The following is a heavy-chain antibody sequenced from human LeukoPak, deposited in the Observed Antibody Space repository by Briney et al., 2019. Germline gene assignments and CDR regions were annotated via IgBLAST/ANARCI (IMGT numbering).Heavy chain of an antibody. J-gene: IGHJ4*02. CDR2: ISGSGGST. CDR3: AKEGTTTMTFDY. Sequence: PGGSLRLSCAASGFTFSSYAMSWVRQAPGKGLEYVSVISGSGGSTHYRDSVKGRFTISRDNSKNTLYLQMNSLRVEDTAVYYCAKEGTTTMTFDYWGQGTLVTVSS. CDR1: GFTFSSYA. V-gene: IGHV3-23*01. D-gene: IGHD4-17*01.